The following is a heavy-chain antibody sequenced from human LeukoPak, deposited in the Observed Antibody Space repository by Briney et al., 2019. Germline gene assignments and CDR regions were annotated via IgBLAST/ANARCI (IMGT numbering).Heavy chain of an antibody. CDR1: GFTFSSYG. Sequence: GGSLRLSCAASGFTFSSYGMHWVRQAPGKGLEWVAFIRYDGSNKYYADSVKGRFSISRDNSKNTLYLQMNSLRAEDTAVYYCAKNRDDFRDAFDIWGQGTMVTVSS. CDR2: IRYDGSNK. V-gene: IGHV3-30*02. CDR3: AKNRDDFRDAFDI. D-gene: IGHD2/OR15-2a*01. J-gene: IGHJ3*02.